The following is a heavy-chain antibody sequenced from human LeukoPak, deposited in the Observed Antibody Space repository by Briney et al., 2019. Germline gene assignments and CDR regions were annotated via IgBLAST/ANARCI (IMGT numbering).Heavy chain of an antibody. V-gene: IGHV3-11*01. CDR1: GFTFSDYY. Sequence: PGGSLRLSCAAPGFTFSDYYMSWIRQAPGKGLEWVSYISSSGSTIYYADSVKGRFTISRDNAKNSLYLQMNSLRAEDTAVYYCARDRLAPTYYCDSSGLFDYWGQGTLVTVSS. D-gene: IGHD3-22*01. CDR2: ISSSGSTI. CDR3: ARDRLAPTYYCDSSGLFDY. J-gene: IGHJ4*02.